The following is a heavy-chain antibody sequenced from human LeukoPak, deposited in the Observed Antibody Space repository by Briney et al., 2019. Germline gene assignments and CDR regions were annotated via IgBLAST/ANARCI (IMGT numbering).Heavy chain of an antibody. CDR1: GGSFSGYY. Sequence: SETLSLTCAVYGGSFSGYYWSWIRQPPGKGLEWIGEINHSGSTNYNPSLQSRVTISVDTSKNQFSLKLSSVTAADTAVYYCARGLDYYYYYYGMDVWGQGTTVTVSS. J-gene: IGHJ6*02. CDR2: INHSGST. D-gene: IGHD1-1*01. V-gene: IGHV4-34*01. CDR3: ARGLDYYYYYYGMDV.